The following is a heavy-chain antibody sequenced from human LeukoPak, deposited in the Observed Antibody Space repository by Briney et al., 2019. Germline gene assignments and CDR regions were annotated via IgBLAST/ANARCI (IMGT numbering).Heavy chain of an antibody. CDR3: ARVSGDHVGFDY. CDR1: GYTFTGYY. V-gene: IGHV1-2*02. D-gene: IGHD4-17*01. CDR2: INPNSGGT. Sequence: ASVKVSCKASGYTFTGYYMHWVRQAPGQGLEWMGWINPNSGGTDYAQKFQGRVTMTRDTSISTAYMELSRLRSDDTAVYYCARVSGDHVGFDYWGQGTLVTVSS. J-gene: IGHJ4*02.